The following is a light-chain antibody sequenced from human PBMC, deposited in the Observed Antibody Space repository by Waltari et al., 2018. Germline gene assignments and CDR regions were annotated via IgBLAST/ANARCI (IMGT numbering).Light chain of an antibody. V-gene: IGKV1-33*01. CDR3: QQLDTLPPS. CDR1: QDINNF. CDR2: DAS. J-gene: IGKJ4*01. Sequence: DIQMTQSPSSLSASVGDRVTITCQASQDINNFLNWYQQTPGRAPSPLIYDASNLETGVTSRFRGSGSMTHVTLTISSLQTEDSETYYCQQLDTLPPSFGGGTKVGI.